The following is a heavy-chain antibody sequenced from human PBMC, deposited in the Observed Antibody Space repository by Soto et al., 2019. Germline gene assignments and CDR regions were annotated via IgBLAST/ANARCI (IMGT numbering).Heavy chain of an antibody. CDR1: GYTFTSYA. CDR2: INAGNGNT. Sequence: ASVKVSCKASGYTFTSYAMRWVRQAPGQRLEWMGWINAGNGNTKCSQKFQGRVTITRDTSASTAYMELSSLRSEDTAVYYCARDRGSSSWGVWGQGTTVTVSS. J-gene: IGHJ6*02. V-gene: IGHV1-3*01. D-gene: IGHD6-13*01. CDR3: ARDRGSSSWGV.